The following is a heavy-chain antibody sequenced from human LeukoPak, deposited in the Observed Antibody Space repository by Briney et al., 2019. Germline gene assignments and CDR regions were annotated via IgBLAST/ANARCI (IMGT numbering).Heavy chain of an antibody. V-gene: IGHV5-10-1*01. D-gene: IGHD6-19*01. CDR2: IDPSDSDT. J-gene: IGHJ4*02. Sequence: GESLKISCKGSGYSFTNNWITWVRQMPGKGLEWMGRIDPSDSDTTYSPSFQGHVSISVDKSISTAFLQWSSLKASDTAMYYCARLGNTGWPTNFDYWGQGTLVIVSS. CDR3: ARLGNTGWPTNFDY. CDR1: GYSFTNNW.